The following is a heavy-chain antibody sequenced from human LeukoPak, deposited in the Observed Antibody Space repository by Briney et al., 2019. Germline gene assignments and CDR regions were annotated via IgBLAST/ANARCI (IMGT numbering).Heavy chain of an antibody. CDR1: GFTFSVYS. V-gene: IGHV3-48*04. CDR2: ISSSSSTI. D-gene: IGHD1-26*01. Sequence: GGSLRLSCAASGFTFSVYSMNWVRQAPGKGLEWVSYISSSSSTIYYADSVKGRFTISRDNAKNSLYLQMNSLRAEDTAVYYCASAVGVTGDGAFDIWGQGTMVTVSS. J-gene: IGHJ3*02. CDR3: ASAVGVTGDGAFDI.